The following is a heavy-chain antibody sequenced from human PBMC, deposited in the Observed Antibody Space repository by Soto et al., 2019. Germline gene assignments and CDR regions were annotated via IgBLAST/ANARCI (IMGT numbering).Heavy chain of an antibody. V-gene: IGHV3-7*03. D-gene: IGHD2-8*01. CDR3: ARDNGGGDY. CDR2: IKQDGSEK. Sequence: GSLRLSCAASGFTLSRYWMSWVRQAPGKGLEWVANIKQDGSEKYYVDSVAGRFTISRDNAKNSLYLQMDGLRAEDTAVYYCARDNGGGDYWGQGTLVTVSS. CDR1: GFTLSRYW. J-gene: IGHJ4*02.